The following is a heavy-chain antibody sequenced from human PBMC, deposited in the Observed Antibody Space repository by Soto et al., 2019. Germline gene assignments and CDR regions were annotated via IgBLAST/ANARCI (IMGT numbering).Heavy chain of an antibody. Sequence: EVQLVESGGGLIQPGGSLRLSCAASGFTVSNNYMTWVRQAPGKGLEWVSVMYSGGTATSYADSVKGRFTVSRDNSKNPVSLQLDSLKADDTAVYYCARGVPVGAIGRFYFDSWGQGTLVTVSS. J-gene: IGHJ4*02. D-gene: IGHD1-26*01. CDR2: MYSGGTAT. CDR1: GFTVSNNY. V-gene: IGHV3-53*01. CDR3: ARGVPVGAIGRFYFDS.